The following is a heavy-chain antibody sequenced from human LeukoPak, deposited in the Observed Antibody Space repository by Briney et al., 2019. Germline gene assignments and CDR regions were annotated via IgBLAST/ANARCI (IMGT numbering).Heavy chain of an antibody. CDR2: IYPGEYDI. J-gene: IGHJ3*02. CDR1: GYSFSNYW. V-gene: IGHV5-51*01. D-gene: IGHD3-22*01. CDR3: ARRKYYDSSDGFDI. Sequence: GESLKISCKGSGYSFSNYWIGWVRQMPGKGLEWMGIIYPGEYDIRYSPSFQGQVTISADKSISTAYLQWSSLKASDTAMYYCARRKYYDSSDGFDIWGQGTMVTVSS.